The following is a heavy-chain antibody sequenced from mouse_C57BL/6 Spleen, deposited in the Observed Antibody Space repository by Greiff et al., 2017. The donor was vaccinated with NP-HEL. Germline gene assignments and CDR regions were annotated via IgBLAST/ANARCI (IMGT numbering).Heavy chain of an antibody. V-gene: IGHV1-18*01. CDR2: INPNNGGT. Sequence: VQLQQSGPELVKPGASVKIPCKASGYTFTDYNMDWVKQSQGKSLEWIGDINPNNGGTIYNQKFKGKATLTVDKSSSTAYMELRSLTSEDTAVYYCARLHYYGSSYFDYWGQGTTLTVSS. J-gene: IGHJ2*01. D-gene: IGHD1-1*01. CDR3: ARLHYYGSSYFDY. CDR1: GYTFTDYN.